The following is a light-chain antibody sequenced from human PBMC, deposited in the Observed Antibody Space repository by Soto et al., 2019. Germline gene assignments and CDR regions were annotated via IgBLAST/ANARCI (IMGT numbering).Light chain of an antibody. CDR2: KAS. CDR3: QHSVT. Sequence: DIQMTQSPSTLSASVGDRVSITCRASQSISSWLAWYQQKPGKATKLLIYKASSLESGVPSRFSGSGSGTEFTLTISSLQPDDFATYYCQHSVTFGQGTKVDIK. J-gene: IGKJ1*01. CDR1: QSISSW. V-gene: IGKV1-5*03.